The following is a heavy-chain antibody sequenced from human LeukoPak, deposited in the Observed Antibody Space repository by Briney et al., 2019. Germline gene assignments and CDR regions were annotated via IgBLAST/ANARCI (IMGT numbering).Heavy chain of an antibody. V-gene: IGHV3-23*01. D-gene: IGHD6-13*01. J-gene: IGHJ4*02. CDR1: GFTFSSYA. Sequence: WGSLRLSCAASGFTFSSYAMSWVRQAPGKGLEWVSAISGSGGSTYYADSVKGRFTISRDNSKNTLYLQMNSLRAEDTAVYYCAKDYSSSWSLAYYFDYRGQGTLVTVSS. CDR3: AKDYSSSWSLAYYFDY. CDR2: ISGSGGST.